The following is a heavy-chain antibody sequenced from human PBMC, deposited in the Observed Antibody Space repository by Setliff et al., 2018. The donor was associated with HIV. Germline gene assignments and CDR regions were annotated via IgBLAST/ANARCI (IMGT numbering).Heavy chain of an antibody. CDR1: GGTSNSYG. V-gene: IGHV1-69*06. D-gene: IGHD3-10*01. Sequence: GASVKVSCKASGGTSNSYGINWVRQAPGQGLEWMGGIIPIFGTANYAQKFEGRVTITADKSTSTAYMEVNSLRFEDTAVYYCARVFYYSAGSYSLDYWGQETLVTVSS. J-gene: IGHJ4*01. CDR2: IIPIFGTA. CDR3: ARVFYYSAGSYSLDY.